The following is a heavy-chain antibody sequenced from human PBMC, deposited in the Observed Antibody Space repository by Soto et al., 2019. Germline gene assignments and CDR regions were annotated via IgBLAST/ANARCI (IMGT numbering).Heavy chain of an antibody. CDR3: ARDLRSIFVLVPAAPGWFDP. D-gene: IGHD2-2*01. J-gene: IGHJ5*02. CDR1: GGTFSSYA. V-gene: IGHV1-69*13. CDR2: IIPIFGTA. Sequence: SVKVSCKASGGTFSSYAISWVRQAPGQGLEWMGGIIPIFGTANYAQKFQGRVTITADESTSTAYMELSSLRSEDTAVYYCARDLRSIFVLVPAAPGWFDPWGQGTLVTVSS.